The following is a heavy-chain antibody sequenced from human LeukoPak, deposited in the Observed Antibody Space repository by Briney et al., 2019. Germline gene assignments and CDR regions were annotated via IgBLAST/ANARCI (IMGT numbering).Heavy chain of an antibody. CDR3: ARVRLVTGPQDY. J-gene: IGHJ4*02. CDR2: ISSSSSYI. D-gene: IGHD2-21*02. Sequence: PGGSLRLSCAASGFTFSSYSMNWVRQAPGKGLEWVSSISSSSSYIYYADSVKGRFTISRDNAKNSLYLQMNSLRAEDTAVYYCARVRLVTGPQDYWGREPWSPSPQ. CDR1: GFTFSSYS. V-gene: IGHV3-21*01.